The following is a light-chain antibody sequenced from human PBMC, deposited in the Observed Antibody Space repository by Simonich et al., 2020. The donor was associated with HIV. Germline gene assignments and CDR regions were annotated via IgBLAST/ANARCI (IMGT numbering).Light chain of an antibody. CDR3: GADHGSGSNFLVV. CDR2: VGTGGIVG. Sequence: QPVLTQPPSASASLGASVTLTCTLSSCYSNYKVDWYQQRPGKGPRFVMRVGTGGIVGSKGDGIPHRCSVLGSVLNRYLTIKHIQEEDESDYHCGADHGSGSNFLVVFGGGTKLTVL. J-gene: IGLJ2*01. V-gene: IGLV9-49*01. CDR1: SCYSNYK.